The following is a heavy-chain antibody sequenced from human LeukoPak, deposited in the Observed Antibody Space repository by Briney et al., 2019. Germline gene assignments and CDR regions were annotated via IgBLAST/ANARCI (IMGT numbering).Heavy chain of an antibody. V-gene: IGHV4-34*01. CDR1: NASFRPYY. Sequence: SETLSLTCGVYNASFRPYYWSWLRQSPGKGLEYIGEVNYRGDGNYNPSLNSRASISIDTSKKQFSLRLTSVTAADTAMYYCARETSLHIFDSWGQGTLVTVSS. J-gene: IGHJ4*02. CDR3: ARETSLHIFDS. CDR2: VNYRGDG. D-gene: IGHD2-21*01.